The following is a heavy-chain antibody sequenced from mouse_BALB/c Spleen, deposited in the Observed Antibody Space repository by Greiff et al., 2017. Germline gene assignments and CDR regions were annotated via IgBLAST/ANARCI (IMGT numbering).Heavy chain of an antibody. V-gene: IGHV3-2*02. J-gene: IGHJ3*01. CDR1: GYSITSDYA. D-gene: IGHD2-10*01. CDR2: ISYSGST. Sequence: EVQLQESGPGLVKPSQSLSLTCTVTGYSITSDYAWNWIRQFPGNKLEWMGYISYSGSTSYNPSLKSRISITRDTSKNQFFLQLNSVTTEDTATYYCASAYYGNFFAYWGQGTLVTVSA. CDR3: ASAYYGNFFAY.